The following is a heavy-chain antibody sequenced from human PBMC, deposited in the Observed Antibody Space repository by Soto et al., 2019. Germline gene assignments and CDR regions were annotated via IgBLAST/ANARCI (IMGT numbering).Heavy chain of an antibody. CDR1: GFSLSTSGVG. Sequence: SGPTLVNPTQTLTLTCTFSGFSLSTSGVGVGWIRQPPGKALEWLALIYWDDDKRYSPSLKSRLTITKDTSKNQVVLTMTNMDPVDTATYYCAHKGTYYYDSSGYSHALYYFDYWGQGTLVTVSS. CDR2: IYWDDDK. D-gene: IGHD3-22*01. J-gene: IGHJ4*02. V-gene: IGHV2-5*02. CDR3: AHKGTYYYDSSGYSHALYYFDY.